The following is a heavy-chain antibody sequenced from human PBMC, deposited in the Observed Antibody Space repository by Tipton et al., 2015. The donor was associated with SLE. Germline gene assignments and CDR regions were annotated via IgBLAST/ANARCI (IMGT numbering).Heavy chain of an antibody. Sequence: TLSLTCTVSGGSISSSSYYWGWIRQPPGKGLEWIASIYHSGTTYYSPSLKSRLTISADTAKNQFSLKVRSVTAADTAVYYCARGRTTSSFDYWGQGTRVTVSS. CDR1: GGSISSSSYY. CDR2: IYHSGTT. V-gene: IGHV4-39*07. J-gene: IGHJ4*02. D-gene: IGHD6-6*01. CDR3: ARGRTTSSFDY.